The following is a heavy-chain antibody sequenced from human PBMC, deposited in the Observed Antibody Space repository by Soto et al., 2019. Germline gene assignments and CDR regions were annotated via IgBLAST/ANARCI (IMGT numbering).Heavy chain of an antibody. CDR3: ARDSIIAGGSMDV. J-gene: IGHJ6*02. Sequence: GGSLRLSCAASGFTFSSYAMSWVRQAPGKGLEWVSSISSSSSYIYYADSVKGRFTISRDNAKNSLYPQMNSLRAEDTAVYYCARDSIIAGGSMDVWGQGTTVTVSS. D-gene: IGHD2-15*01. CDR2: ISSSSSYI. CDR1: GFTFSSYA. V-gene: IGHV3-21*01.